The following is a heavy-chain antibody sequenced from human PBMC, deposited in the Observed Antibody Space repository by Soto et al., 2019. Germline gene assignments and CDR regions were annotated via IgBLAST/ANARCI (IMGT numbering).Heavy chain of an antibody. CDR2: IYYNGIT. CDR1: SCSISRYY. CDR3: ARANDIFTGYYVVN. V-gene: IGHV4-59*01. D-gene: IGHD3-9*01. J-gene: IGHJ4*02. Sequence: SETLSLTCTVSSCSISRYYWGWIRQPPGKGLEWIGYIYYNGITNYNPSLKSRVTISVDASKNHFSLRLTSVTAADTAVYYCARANDIFTGYYVVNWGQGTLVTVSS.